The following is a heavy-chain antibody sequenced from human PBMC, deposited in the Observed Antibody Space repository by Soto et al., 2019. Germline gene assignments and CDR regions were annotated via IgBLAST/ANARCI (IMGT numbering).Heavy chain of an antibody. CDR1: GGTFSSYA. CDR3: ARWSSGWNYYYYYGMDV. J-gene: IGHJ6*02. D-gene: IGHD6-19*01. Sequence: QVQLVQSGAEVKKPGSSVKVSCKASGGTFSSYAISWVRQAPGQGLEWMGGIIPIFGTANYAQKFQGRVTITADESTSTADMELSSLRSEDTAVYYCARWSSGWNYYYYYGMDVWGQGTTVTVSS. CDR2: IIPIFGTA. V-gene: IGHV1-69*01.